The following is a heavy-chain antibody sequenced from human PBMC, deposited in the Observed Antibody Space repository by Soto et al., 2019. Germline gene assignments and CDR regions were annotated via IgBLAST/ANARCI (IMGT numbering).Heavy chain of an antibody. CDR1: GGSFSGYY. CDR3: ARTSRFQY. Sequence: QVQLQQWGAGLLKPSETLSLTCAVYGGSFSGYYWSWIRQPPGKGLEWIGEINHSGSTNYNPSLKSRVTISVVTSKNQFSLKLSSVTAADTAMYYCARTSRFQYWGQGTLVTVSS. J-gene: IGHJ4*02. D-gene: IGHD6-6*01. V-gene: IGHV4-34*01. CDR2: INHSGST.